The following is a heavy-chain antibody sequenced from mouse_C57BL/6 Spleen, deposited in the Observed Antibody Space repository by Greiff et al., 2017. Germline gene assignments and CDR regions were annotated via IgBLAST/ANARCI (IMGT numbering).Heavy chain of an antibody. V-gene: IGHV14-1*01. CDR2: IDPEDGDT. D-gene: IGHD2-4*01. CDR3: TSYDSWFAY. CDR1: GFNIKDYY. Sequence: VQLQQSGAELVRPGASVKLSCTASGFNIKDYYMHWVKQRPEQGLEWIGRIDPEDGDTESAPKFPGKATMTADTSSNTAYLQLSSLTSEDTAVYYCTSYDSWFAYWGQGTLVTVSA. J-gene: IGHJ3*01.